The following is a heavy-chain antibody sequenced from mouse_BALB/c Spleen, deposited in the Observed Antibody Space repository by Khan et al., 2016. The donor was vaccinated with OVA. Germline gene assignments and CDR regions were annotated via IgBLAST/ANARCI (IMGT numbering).Heavy chain of an antibody. V-gene: IGHV5-9-1*01. J-gene: IGHJ3*01. CDR2: ISSDGDYT. D-gene: IGHD2-1*01. Sequence: EVMLVESGGGLVKPGGSLKLSCAASGFTFSTYAMSWVRQTPEKRLEWVATISSDGDYTYFPDNVTGRFTISRDNAKHTLCLQMTSLRSEDTPMYYCARSPYGNVAYWGQGTLVTVSA. CDR3: ARSPYGNVAY. CDR1: GFTFSTYA.